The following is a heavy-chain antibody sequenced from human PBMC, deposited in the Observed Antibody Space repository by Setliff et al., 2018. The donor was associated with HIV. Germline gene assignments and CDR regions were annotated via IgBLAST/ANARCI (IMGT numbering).Heavy chain of an antibody. CDR1: GGSFSGYY. J-gene: IGHJ6*02. CDR3: AREPYQLQTEDGMDV. V-gene: IGHV4-34*11. Sequence: SETLSLTCAVYGGSFSGYYWSWIRQSPGRGLEWIGFIFSSGSTKYNPSLQNRVTISVDTSKNQFSLKLSPVTAADTAVYYCAREPYQLQTEDGMDVWGQGTTVTVSS. D-gene: IGHD2-2*01. CDR2: IFSSGST.